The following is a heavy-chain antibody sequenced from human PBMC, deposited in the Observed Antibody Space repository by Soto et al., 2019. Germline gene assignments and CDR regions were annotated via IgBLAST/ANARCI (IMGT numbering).Heavy chain of an antibody. J-gene: IGHJ3*02. CDR2: IYYSGST. Sequence: TSETLSLTCTVSGGSISSYYWNGIRQPPGKGLEWIGYIYYSGSTNYNPSLKSRVTILVDTSKNQFSLKLSSVTAADTAVYYCARQRRSSGSPDALDIWGQGTLVT. V-gene: IGHV4-59*08. CDR3: ARQRRSSGSPDALDI. D-gene: IGHD1-26*01. CDR1: GGSISSYY.